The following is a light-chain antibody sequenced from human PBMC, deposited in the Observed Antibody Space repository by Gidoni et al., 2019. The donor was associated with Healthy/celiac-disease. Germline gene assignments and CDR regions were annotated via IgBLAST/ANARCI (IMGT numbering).Light chain of an antibody. Sequence: IVLTHYPGTLSLSPGERATLSCRASQRVSSSYLAWYQQKPGQAPRLLIYGASSRATGIPDRFSGSGSGTDFTLTISRLEPEDFAVYYCQQYGSSPGFTFGRGTKVEIK. J-gene: IGKJ4*01. V-gene: IGKV3-20*01. CDR1: QRVSSSY. CDR2: GAS. CDR3: QQYGSSPGFT.